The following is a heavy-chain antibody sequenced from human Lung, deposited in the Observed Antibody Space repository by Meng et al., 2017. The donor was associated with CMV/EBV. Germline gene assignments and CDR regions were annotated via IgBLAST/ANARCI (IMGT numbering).Heavy chain of an antibody. D-gene: IGHD3-10*01. J-gene: IGHJ1*01. CDR1: GDSITNHNW. CDR2: IPHRGSS. Sequence: QVPLRDPGPDLVKPSETLSLTCAVSGDSITNHNWWAWVRQPPGKGLEWIGEIPHRGSSAYNPSLKSRVSMSIDKSKNQFSLKLTSVTAADTAVYHCLRRSGGSVWGQGTLVTVS. CDR3: LRRSGGSV. V-gene: IGHV4-4*02.